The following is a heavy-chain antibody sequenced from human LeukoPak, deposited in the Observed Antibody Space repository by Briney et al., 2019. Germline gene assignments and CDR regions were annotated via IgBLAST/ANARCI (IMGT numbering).Heavy chain of an antibody. Sequence: GGSLRLSCAASGFTFSSYGMSWVRQAPGKGLQWVSVIIGSGSSTYYADSVKGRFTISRDNARNTLYLQMNSLRAEDTAVYYCARWYYYETSGLYYGSFDNWGQGTLVTISS. CDR3: ARWYYYETSGLYYGSFDN. D-gene: IGHD3-22*01. J-gene: IGHJ5*02. CDR2: IIGSGSST. V-gene: IGHV3-23*01. CDR1: GFTFSSYG.